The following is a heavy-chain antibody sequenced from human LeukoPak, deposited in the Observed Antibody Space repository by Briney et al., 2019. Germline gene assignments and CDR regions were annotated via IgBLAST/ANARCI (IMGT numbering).Heavy chain of an antibody. J-gene: IGHJ4*02. Sequence: ASVKVSCKASGYDFINYAITWVRQAPGQGLEWMGWISPFNGQTNYAQNLQGRVTMTIDTTTSTASMELSRLRSDDTAVYYCARARGSSDYWGQGTLVTVSS. CDR3: ARARGSSDY. CDR2: ISPFNGQT. CDR1: GYDFINYA. D-gene: IGHD1-26*01. V-gene: IGHV1-18*04.